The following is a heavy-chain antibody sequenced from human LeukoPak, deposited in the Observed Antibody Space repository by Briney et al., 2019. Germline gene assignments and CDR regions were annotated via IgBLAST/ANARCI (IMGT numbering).Heavy chain of an antibody. CDR1: GFTFSSYW. V-gene: IGHV3-74*01. Sequence: PGGSLRLSCAASGFTFSSYWMHWVRQAPGKGLVWVSRINSDGSSTRYADSVKGRFTISRDNAKNTLYLQMNSLRAEDTAVYYCASLEYSSSQGRDYWGQGTLATVSS. J-gene: IGHJ4*02. D-gene: IGHD6-6*01. CDR3: ASLEYSSSQGRDY. CDR2: INSDGSST.